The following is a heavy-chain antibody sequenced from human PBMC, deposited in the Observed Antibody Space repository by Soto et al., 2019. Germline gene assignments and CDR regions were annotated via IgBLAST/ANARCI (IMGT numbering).Heavy chain of an antibody. CDR2: INHSGST. CDR1: GGSVSSGSYY. J-gene: IGHJ4*02. CDR3: ARGQVRGVPY. V-gene: IGHV4-39*07. Sequence: SETLSLTCTVSGGSVSSGSYYWSWIRQPPGKGLEWTGEINHSGSTNYNPSLKSRVTISVDTSKNQFSLKLRYVTAAETAVYYCARGQVRGVPYWGQGTLVTVSS. D-gene: IGHD3-10*01.